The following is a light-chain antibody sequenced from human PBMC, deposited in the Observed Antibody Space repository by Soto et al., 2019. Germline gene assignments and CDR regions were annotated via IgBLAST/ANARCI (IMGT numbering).Light chain of an antibody. V-gene: IGKV1-13*02. CDR1: QGISSA. CDR3: QQFNSYPRT. Sequence: AVQLTQSPSSLSASVGDRVTITCRASQGISSALAWHQQKPGKPPKLLIYDASSLESGVPSRFSGSGSRTDFTLTISSLQPEDSATYFCQQFNSYPRTFGQGTKLEIK. J-gene: IGKJ2*01. CDR2: DAS.